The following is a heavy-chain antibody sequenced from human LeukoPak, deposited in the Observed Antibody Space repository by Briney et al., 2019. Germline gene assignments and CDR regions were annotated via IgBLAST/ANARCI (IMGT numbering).Heavy chain of an antibody. D-gene: IGHD5-18*01. CDR3: AREVDTAMGIDAFDI. CDR1: GSTFSSYW. J-gene: IGHJ3*02. CDR2: INSDGSST. Sequence: PGGSLRLSCAASGSTFSSYWMHWVRQAPGKGLVWVSRINSDGSSTSYADSVKGRFTISRDNAKNTLFLRMNSLRAEDTAVYYCAREVDTAMGIDAFDIWGQGTMVTVSP. V-gene: IGHV3-74*01.